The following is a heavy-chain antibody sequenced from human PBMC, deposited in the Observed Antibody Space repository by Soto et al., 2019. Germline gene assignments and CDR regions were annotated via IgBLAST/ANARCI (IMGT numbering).Heavy chain of an antibody. CDR1: RGSINGFY. CDR3: ARVGSTTPFDA. CDR2: IYYRGIT. V-gene: IGHV4-59*01. Sequence: PXETLFLTFTVSRGSINGFYWGWIRQPPGKGLECIGYIYYRGITNYNPSLQSRVTISVDTSKNQFSLKLTSVTAADTAVYYCARVGSTTPFDAWGKGTLVTVSS. D-gene: IGHD1-26*01. J-gene: IGHJ5*02.